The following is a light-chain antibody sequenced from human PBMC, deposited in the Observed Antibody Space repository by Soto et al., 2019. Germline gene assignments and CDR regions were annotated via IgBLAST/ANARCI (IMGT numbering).Light chain of an antibody. CDR2: EVT. Sequence: QSVLTQPASVSGSPGQSITISCTGTSSDVGGYNYVSWYQQHPGKVPKLMIYEVTKRPSGVPDRFSGSKSGNTASLTVSGLQAEDEADYYCSSYAGGIKWVFGGGTKLTVL. J-gene: IGLJ3*02. V-gene: IGLV2-8*01. CDR3: SSYAGGIKWV. CDR1: SSDVGGYNY.